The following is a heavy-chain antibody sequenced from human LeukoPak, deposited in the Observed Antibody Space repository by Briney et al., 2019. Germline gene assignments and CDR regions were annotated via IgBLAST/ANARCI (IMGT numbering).Heavy chain of an antibody. J-gene: IGHJ5*02. CDR2: INPNSGGT. V-gene: IGHV1-2*02. D-gene: IGHD2-2*01. CDR3: ARAGGGYRLMNEDIVVVPDARGGWFDP. CDR1: GYTFTGYY. Sequence: ASVKVSCKASGYTFTGYYMHWVRQAPGQGLEWMGWINPNSGGTNYAQKFQGRVTMTRDTSISTAYMELSRLRSDDTAVYYCARAGGGYRLMNEDIVVVPDARGGWFDPWGQGTLVTVSS.